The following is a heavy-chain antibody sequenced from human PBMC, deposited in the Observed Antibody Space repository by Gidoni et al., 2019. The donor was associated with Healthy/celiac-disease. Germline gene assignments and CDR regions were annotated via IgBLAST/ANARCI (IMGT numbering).Heavy chain of an antibody. CDR3: ARGVGATLGV. Sequence: QLQLQQLGAGLLQPSATLSLTCAVYGGSFSGYYWSWIRQPPGKGLEWLGEINHSGSTNYNPYRKRRVTISVDTSKNQCSLKLSAGTAAETAVYDWARGVGATLGVWGQGTLVTVSS. CDR1: GGSFSGYY. V-gene: IGHV4-34*01. J-gene: IGHJ4*02. CDR2: INHSGST. D-gene: IGHD1-26*01.